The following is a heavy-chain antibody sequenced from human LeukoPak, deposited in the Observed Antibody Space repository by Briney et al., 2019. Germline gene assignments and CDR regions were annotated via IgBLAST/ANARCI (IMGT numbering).Heavy chain of an antibody. CDR2: ISGSGGST. Sequence: PGGSLRLSCAASGFTFSSYGMSWVRQAPGKGLEWVSAISGSGGSTYYADSVKGRFTISRDNFKTTLYLQMNSLRPEDTDAYYCTKLMTGSYYYYMDVWGKGTTVTISS. CDR1: GFTFSSYG. D-gene: IGHD3-9*01. V-gene: IGHV3-23*01. CDR3: TKLMTGSYYYYMDV. J-gene: IGHJ6*03.